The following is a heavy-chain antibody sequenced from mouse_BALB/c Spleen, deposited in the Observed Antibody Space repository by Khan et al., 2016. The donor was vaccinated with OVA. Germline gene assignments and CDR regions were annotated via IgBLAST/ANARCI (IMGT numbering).Heavy chain of an antibody. CDR1: GFTFSTYG. Sequence: EVQLVESGGDLVKPGGSLKLSCAASGFTFSTYGMSWVRQTPDKRLEWVATISTGGSYTYYPDSVKGRFTISRDNAKNNLYLQMSSLKSEDTAMFYCARIAYYYDSEGFAYWGQGTLVTVSA. CDR3: ARIAYYYDSEGFAY. CDR2: ISTGGSYT. D-gene: IGHD1-1*01. J-gene: IGHJ3*01. V-gene: IGHV5-6*01.